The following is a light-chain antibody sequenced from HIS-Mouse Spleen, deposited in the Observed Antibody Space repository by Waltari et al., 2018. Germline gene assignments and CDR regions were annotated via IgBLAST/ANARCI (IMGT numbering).Light chain of an antibody. V-gene: IGKV3D-15*03. CDR2: GAS. CDR1: PSVSSN. CDR3: QQYNNWPPLT. J-gene: IGKJ4*01. Sequence: EIVMTQSPATLSVSPGERAPLSCRASPSVSSNLAWYQQKPGQAPRLLIYGASIRATGIPARFSGSGSGTEFTLTISILQSEDFAVYYCQQYNNWPPLTFGGGTKVEIK.